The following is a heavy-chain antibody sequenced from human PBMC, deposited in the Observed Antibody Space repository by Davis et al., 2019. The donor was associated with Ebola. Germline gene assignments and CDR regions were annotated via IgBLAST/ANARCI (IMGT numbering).Heavy chain of an antibody. CDR2: IYPGDSDT. J-gene: IGHJ6*02. CDR1: GYSITTYW. V-gene: IGHV5-51*01. CDR3: ARQALPARGVIVFYYYYGMDV. D-gene: IGHD3-16*02. Sequence: GESLKISCKGFGYSITTYWISWVRQMPGKGLEWMGIIYPGDSDTRYSPSFQGQVTISADKSISTAYLQWSSLKASDTAMYYCARQALPARGVIVFYYYYGMDVWGQGTTVTVSS.